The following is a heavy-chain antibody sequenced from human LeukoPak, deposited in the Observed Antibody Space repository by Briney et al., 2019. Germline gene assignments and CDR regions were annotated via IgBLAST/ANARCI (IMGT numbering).Heavy chain of an antibody. V-gene: IGHV4-4*07. J-gene: IGHJ4*02. Sequence: PSETLSLTCTVSGGSISSYYWSWIRQPAGKGLEWIGRIYTGGSTNYNPSLKSRVTTSVNTPKNQFSLKLSSVTAADTAVYYCARDSLSGDFDYWGQGTLVTVSS. CDR2: IYTGGST. D-gene: IGHD2-15*01. CDR1: GGSISSYY. CDR3: ARDSLSGDFDY.